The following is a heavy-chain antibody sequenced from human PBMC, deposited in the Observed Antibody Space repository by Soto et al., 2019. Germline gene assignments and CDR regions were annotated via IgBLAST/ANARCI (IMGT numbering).Heavy chain of an antibody. CDR2: INAGNGNT. CDR1: GYTFTSYA. D-gene: IGHD3-16*01. J-gene: IGHJ6*03. V-gene: IGHV1-3*01. Sequence: QVQLVQSGAEVKKPGASVKVSCKASGYTFTSYAMHWVRQAPGQRLEWMGWINAGNGNTKYSQKFQGRVTITRDTSASTAYMELSSLGSEDTAVYYCARDYAPLRYYYYYMDVWGKGTTVTVSS. CDR3: ARDYAPLRYYYYYMDV.